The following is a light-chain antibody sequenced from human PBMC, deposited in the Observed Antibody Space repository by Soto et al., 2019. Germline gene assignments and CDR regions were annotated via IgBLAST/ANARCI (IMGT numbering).Light chain of an antibody. Sequence: EIVMTQSPATLSVSPGERATLSCRASQSVSNNLAWYQQKPGQAPRLLMYGASTRATGIPARFSGSGSGTEFTLTITSLQPEDFAVYYCQQYGSSPWTVGQGTKVDIK. CDR3: QQYGSSPWT. CDR1: QSVSNN. CDR2: GAS. V-gene: IGKV3-15*01. J-gene: IGKJ1*01.